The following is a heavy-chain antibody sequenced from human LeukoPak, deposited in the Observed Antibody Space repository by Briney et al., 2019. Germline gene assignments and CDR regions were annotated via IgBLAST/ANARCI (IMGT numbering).Heavy chain of an antibody. CDR2: IEYDERNQ. D-gene: IGHD2-15*01. CDR1: GFTFSRYG. CDR3: AKLACSGGSCYLGEVAH. J-gene: IGHJ4*02. Sequence: GGSLRLSCAASGFTFSRYGMHWFRQAPGKGLEWVTFIEYDERNQHYADSVKGRFTISRDNSKNTLFLLMDSLRAEDTAVYYCAKLACSGGSCYLGEVAHWGQGTLVTVPS. V-gene: IGHV3-30*02.